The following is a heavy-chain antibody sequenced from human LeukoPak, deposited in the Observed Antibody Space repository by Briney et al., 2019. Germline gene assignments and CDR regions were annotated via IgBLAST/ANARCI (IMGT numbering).Heavy chain of an antibody. CDR2: ISSSSSTM. Sequence: GGSLRLSCAASGFTFSSYSMNWVRQAPGKGLEWVSYISSSSSTMYYADSVKGRFTVSRDIAKNSLYLQMNSLRAEDTAVYYCARDLCTNTICSFDYWGQGTLVTVSS. D-gene: IGHD2-2*01. V-gene: IGHV3-48*04. CDR3: ARDLCTNTICSFDY. J-gene: IGHJ4*02. CDR1: GFTFSSYS.